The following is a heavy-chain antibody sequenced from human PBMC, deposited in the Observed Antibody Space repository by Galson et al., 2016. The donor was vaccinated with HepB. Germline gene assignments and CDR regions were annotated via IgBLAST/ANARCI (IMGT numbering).Heavy chain of an antibody. V-gene: IGHV1-24*01. CDR3: AEKRDYDFWSGYEK. CDR1: GYTLGELS. CDR2: FDPEDGET. J-gene: IGHJ4*02. D-gene: IGHD3-3*01. Sequence: SVKVSCKVSGYTLGELSMHWVRQTPGKGLEWMGGFDPEDGETIYAPKFQGRVTMTEDTSTDTAYMELSSLRSEDTVVYYCAEKRDYDFWSGYEKWGQGTLVTVSS.